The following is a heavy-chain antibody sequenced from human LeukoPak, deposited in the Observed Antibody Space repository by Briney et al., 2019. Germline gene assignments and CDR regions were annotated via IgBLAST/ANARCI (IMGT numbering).Heavy chain of an antibody. CDR1: GFTFSSYW. Sequence: GGSLRLSCAASGFTFSSYWMHWVRQAPGMGLVWVSRISTDGSTTNYADSVKGRFTISRDNAKNTLYLQMNSLRAEDTAVYYCLMVQGVTAWGQGTLVTVSS. V-gene: IGHV3-74*01. J-gene: IGHJ5*02. D-gene: IGHD3-10*01. CDR3: LMVQGVTA. CDR2: ISTDGSTT.